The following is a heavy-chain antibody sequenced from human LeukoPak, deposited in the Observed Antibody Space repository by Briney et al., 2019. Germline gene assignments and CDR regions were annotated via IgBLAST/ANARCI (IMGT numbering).Heavy chain of an antibody. V-gene: IGHV3-21*01. Sequence: GGSLRLSCAASGFTFSSYSMNWVRQAPGKGLEWVSSISSSSSYIYYADSVKGRFTISRDNAKNSLYLQMNSLRAEDTAVYYCARGLATVTTFDYWGQGTLGTVSS. J-gene: IGHJ4*02. CDR3: ARGLATVTTFDY. D-gene: IGHD4-17*01. CDR1: GFTFSSYS. CDR2: ISSSSSYI.